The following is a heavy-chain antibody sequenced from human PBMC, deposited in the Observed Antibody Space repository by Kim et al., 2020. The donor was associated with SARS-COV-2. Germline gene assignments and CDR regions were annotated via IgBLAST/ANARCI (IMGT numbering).Heavy chain of an antibody. Sequence: GGSLRLSCAASGFTFSSYGMHWVRQAPGKGLEWVAVISYDGSNKYYADSVKGRFTISRDNSKNTLYLQMNSLRAEDTAVYYCAKGGDIVVVPAAIEWVGMDVWGQGTTVTVSS. CDR1: GFTFSSYG. CDR2: ISYDGSNK. V-gene: IGHV3-30*18. J-gene: IGHJ6*02. CDR3: AKGGDIVVVPAAIEWVGMDV. D-gene: IGHD2-2*01.